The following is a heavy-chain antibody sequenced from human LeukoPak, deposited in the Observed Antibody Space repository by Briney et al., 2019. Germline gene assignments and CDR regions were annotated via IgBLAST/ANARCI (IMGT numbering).Heavy chain of an antibody. CDR3: APTCSGGTCYLFDY. J-gene: IGHJ4*02. CDR1: GFTFSSYS. CDR2: ISGSGGST. V-gene: IGHV3-23*01. D-gene: IGHD2-15*01. Sequence: PGGSLRLSCAASGFTFSSYSMNWVRQAPGKGLEWVSAISGSGGSTYYADSVKGRFTISRDNSKNTLYLQMNSLRAEDTAVYYCAPTCSGGTCYLFDYWGQGTLVTVSS.